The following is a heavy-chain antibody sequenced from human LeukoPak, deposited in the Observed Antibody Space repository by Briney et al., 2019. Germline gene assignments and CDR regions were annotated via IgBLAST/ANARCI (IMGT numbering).Heavy chain of an antibody. CDR3: ARYRPSYYDSSGFYSGHYYYYYMDV. J-gene: IGHJ6*03. CDR1: GGSISSSSYS. CDR2: VYHSGST. Sequence: SETLSLTCTVSGGSISSSSYSWGWIRQPPGKGLEWIGEVYHSGSTNYNPSLKSRVTISVDKSKNQFSLKLSSVTAADTAVYYCARYRPSYYDSSGFYSGHYYYYYMDVWGKGTTVTVSS. D-gene: IGHD3-22*01. V-gene: IGHV4-39*07.